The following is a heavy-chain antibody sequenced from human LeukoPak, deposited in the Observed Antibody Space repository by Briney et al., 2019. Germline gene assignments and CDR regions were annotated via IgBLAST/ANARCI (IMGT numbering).Heavy chain of an antibody. Sequence: GGSLRLSCAASGFTFSTSGMHWVRQAPGKGLEWVAVIWYDGSNRHYAESVKGRFSISRDNSKSTLYLQMNSLRAEDTAVYYCARARGVSTGYRPIDYWGQGTLVTVSS. CDR1: GFTFSTSG. J-gene: IGHJ4*02. D-gene: IGHD3-22*01. V-gene: IGHV3-33*01. CDR3: ARARGVSTGYRPIDY. CDR2: IWYDGSNR.